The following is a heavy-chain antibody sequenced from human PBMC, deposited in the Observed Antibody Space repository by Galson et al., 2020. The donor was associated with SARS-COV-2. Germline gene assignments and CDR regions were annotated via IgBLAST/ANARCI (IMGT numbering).Heavy chain of an antibody. V-gene: IGHV4-30-2*01. J-gene: IGHJ4*02. CDR3: ASSYYYDISGYYLDDY. CDR2: IYHSGST. D-gene: IGHD3-22*01. Sequence: SETLSLTCAVSGGSISSGGYSWSWILQPPGKGLEWIGYIYHSGSTYYNPSLKSRVTISVDRSKNQFSLKLSSVTSADTAVYYCASSYYYDISGYYLDDYWGQGTLVTVSS. CDR1: GGSISSGGYS.